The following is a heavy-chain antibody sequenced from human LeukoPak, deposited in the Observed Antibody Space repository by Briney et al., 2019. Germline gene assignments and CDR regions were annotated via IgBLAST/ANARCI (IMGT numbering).Heavy chain of an antibody. CDR3: AKDLEIVVVITLDY. Sequence: PGGSLRLSCAASRFTFSSYWMHWVRQAPGKGLVWVSRINTDGSGTSYADSVKGRFTISRDNAKNSLYLQMNSLGAEDTAVYYCAKDLEIVVVITLDYWGQGTLVTVSS. CDR1: RFTFSSYW. V-gene: IGHV3-74*01. J-gene: IGHJ4*02. CDR2: INTDGSGT. D-gene: IGHD3-22*01.